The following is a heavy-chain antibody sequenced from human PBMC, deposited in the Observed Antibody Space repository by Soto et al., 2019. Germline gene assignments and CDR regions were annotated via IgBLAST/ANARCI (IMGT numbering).Heavy chain of an antibody. CDR2: FFIGGNT. J-gene: IGHJ4*02. CDR1: GDSLNSTTCS. D-gene: IGHD3-9*01. CDR3: ARRHGLDIDAYY. Sequence: STIAGDSLNSTTCSCARMRQPSGTGSEGIASFFIGGNTYYDPSIKIRVTTSVETSKNLFSLMLISVTAADTAVYFCARRHGLDIDAYYWGQGILVTV. V-gene: IGHV4-39*01.